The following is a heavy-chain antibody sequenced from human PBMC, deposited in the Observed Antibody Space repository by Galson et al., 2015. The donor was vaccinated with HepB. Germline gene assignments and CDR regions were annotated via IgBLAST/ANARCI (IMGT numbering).Heavy chain of an antibody. CDR1: GFTFSSYA. Sequence: SLRLSCAASGFTFSSYAMSWVRQAPGKGLEWVSAISGSGGSTYYADSVKGRFTISRDSSKNTLYLQMNSLRAEDTAVYYCARGYYYDSPFDYWGQGTLVTVSS. CDR3: ARGYYYDSPFDY. J-gene: IGHJ4*02. V-gene: IGHV3-23*01. D-gene: IGHD3-22*01. CDR2: ISGSGGST.